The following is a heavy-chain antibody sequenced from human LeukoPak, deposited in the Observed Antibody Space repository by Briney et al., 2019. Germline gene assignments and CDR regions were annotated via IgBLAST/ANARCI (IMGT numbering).Heavy chain of an antibody. CDR1: GFIVNTYY. CDR2: VNSDGSST. J-gene: IGHJ4*02. Sequence: GGSLRLSCAVSGFIVNTYYMSWVRQAPGKGLVWVSRVNSDGSSTSYADSVKGRFTISRDNAKNTLYLQMNSLRAEDTAVYYCARVRVGATRDFDYWGQGTLVTVSS. CDR3: ARVRVGATRDFDY. D-gene: IGHD1-26*01. V-gene: IGHV3-74*01.